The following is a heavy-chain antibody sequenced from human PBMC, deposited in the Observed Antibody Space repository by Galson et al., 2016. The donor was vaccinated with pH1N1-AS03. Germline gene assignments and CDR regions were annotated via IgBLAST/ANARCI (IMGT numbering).Heavy chain of an antibody. CDR3: ARIPTGSMVVTIGAGYFDL. CDR1: GFSLNTNGVG. CDR2: IYWNSEK. V-gene: IGHV2-5*01. J-gene: IGHJ2*01. D-gene: IGHD2-21*02. Sequence: PALVKPTQTLTLTCDFSGFSLNTNGVGVGWIRQPPGKPLEWLALIYWNSEKRYNPFLKGRLTITKDASKNQVVLTMTNMAPGGTATYFCARIPTGSMVVTIGAGYFDLWGRGTLVAVSS.